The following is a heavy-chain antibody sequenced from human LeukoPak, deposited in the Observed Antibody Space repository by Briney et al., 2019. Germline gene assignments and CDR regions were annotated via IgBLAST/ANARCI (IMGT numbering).Heavy chain of an antibody. D-gene: IGHD1-26*01. CDR1: GFTFSSYS. V-gene: IGHV3-21*01. CDR3: ARVPYSGSYGIDY. J-gene: IGHJ4*02. CDR2: ISSSSSYL. Sequence: GGSLRLSCAASGFTFSSYSMNWVRQAPGKGLEWVSSISSSSSYLYYADSVKGRFTISRDNAKSSLYLQMNSLRAEDTAVYYCARVPYSGSYGIDYWGQGTLVTVSS.